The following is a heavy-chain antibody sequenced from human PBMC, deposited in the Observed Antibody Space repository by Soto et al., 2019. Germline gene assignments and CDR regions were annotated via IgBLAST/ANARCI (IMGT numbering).Heavy chain of an antibody. CDR1: GFTFSSYS. Sequence: PGGSLRLSCAASGFTFSSYSMNWVRQAPGKGLEWVSYISSSSSTIYYADSVKGRFTISRDNAKNSLYLQMNSLRAEDTAVYYCVREYCSSTSCLNWFDPWGQGT. J-gene: IGHJ5*02. D-gene: IGHD2-2*01. V-gene: IGHV3-48*01. CDR3: VREYCSSTSCLNWFDP. CDR2: ISSSSSTI.